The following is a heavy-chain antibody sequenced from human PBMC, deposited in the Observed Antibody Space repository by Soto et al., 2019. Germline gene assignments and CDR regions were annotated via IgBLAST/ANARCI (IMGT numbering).Heavy chain of an antibody. D-gene: IGHD2-8*01. CDR2: INAGSGNT. V-gene: IGHV1-3*01. J-gene: IGHJ5*02. Sequence: QVQLVQSGAEVKKPGASVKVSCTASGYAFTHYAIHWVRHAPGQRLEWMGIINAGSGNTKYSQTYQGRLTLTNDRSACTAYIVLSSLGTHGTAIYHCGIRLAADGAWGQATLVPVSS. CDR1: GYAFTHYA. CDR3: GIRLAADGA.